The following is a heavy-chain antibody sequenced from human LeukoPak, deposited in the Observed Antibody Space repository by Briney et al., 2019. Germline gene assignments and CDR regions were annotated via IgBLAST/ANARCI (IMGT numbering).Heavy chain of an antibody. Sequence: SETLSLTCTVSGGSFSSSSYYWAWIRQPPGKGLEGIGSIYYSGSTCYNPSLKSRVTISVDTSKNQFSLKLSSVTAADTAVYYCARPTIVRGGYFDYWGQGTLVTVSS. V-gene: IGHV4-39*01. J-gene: IGHJ4*02. CDR1: GGSFSSSSYY. D-gene: IGHD3-10*01. CDR2: IYYSGST. CDR3: ARPTIVRGGYFDY.